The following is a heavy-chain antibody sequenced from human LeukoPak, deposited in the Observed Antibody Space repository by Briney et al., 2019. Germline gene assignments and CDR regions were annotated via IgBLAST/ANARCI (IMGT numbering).Heavy chain of an antibody. CDR2: INHSGST. Sequence: ASETLSLTCAVYGGSFSGYYWSWIRQPPGKGLEWIGEINHSGSTNYNPSLKSRVTISVDTSKNQFSLKLSSVTAADTAVYYCARSGGSSGWYGRWWFDPWGQGTLVTVSS. D-gene: IGHD6-19*01. CDR3: ARSGGSSGWYGRWWFDP. J-gene: IGHJ5*02. CDR1: GGSFSGYY. V-gene: IGHV4-34*01.